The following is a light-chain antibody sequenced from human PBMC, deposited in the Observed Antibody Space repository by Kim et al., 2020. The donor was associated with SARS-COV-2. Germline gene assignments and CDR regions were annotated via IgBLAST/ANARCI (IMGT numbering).Light chain of an antibody. V-gene: IGKV1-9*01. CDR1: QGISGY. Sequence: ASVGDRDTINGRASQGISGYLAWYQQRPGKAPKLLIYAASTLQSEVPSRFSGSGSGTDFTLNISSLQPEDFATYYCQQLNSDPITFGEGTRLEIK. CDR3: QQLNSDPIT. J-gene: IGKJ5*01. CDR2: AAS.